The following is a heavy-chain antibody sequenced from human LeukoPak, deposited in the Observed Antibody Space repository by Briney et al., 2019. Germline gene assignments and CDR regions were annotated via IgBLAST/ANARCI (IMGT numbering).Heavy chain of an antibody. D-gene: IGHD3-3*01. J-gene: IGHJ4*02. CDR3: ARESPITIFGVVIPTYYFDY. CDR1: GYTFTSYG. Sequence: GASVKVSCKASGYTFTSYGISWVRQAPGQGLEWMGWISAYNGNTNYAQKLQGRVTMTTDTSTSTAYMELRSLRSDDTAVYYCARESPITIFGVVIPTYYFDYWGQGTLVTVSS. V-gene: IGHV1-18*01. CDR2: ISAYNGNT.